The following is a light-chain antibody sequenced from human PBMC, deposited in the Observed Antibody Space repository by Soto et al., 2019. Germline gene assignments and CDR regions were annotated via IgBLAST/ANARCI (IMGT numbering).Light chain of an antibody. CDR2: EAS. CDR1: QSVSSY. J-gene: IGKJ4*01. Sequence: EIVLTQSPATLSFSPVEGATLSCRASQSVSSYLAWYQQKPGQAPRLLIYEASIRATGIPARFSGSGSGTDFTLTISSLEPEEFAVYYCQQRSNWPSTFGGGTKVDIK. V-gene: IGKV3-11*01. CDR3: QQRSNWPST.